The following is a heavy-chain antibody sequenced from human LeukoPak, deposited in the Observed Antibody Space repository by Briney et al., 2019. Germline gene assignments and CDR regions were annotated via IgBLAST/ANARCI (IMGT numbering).Heavy chain of an antibody. Sequence: SETLSLTCTVSCGSISSYYWSWIRQPPGKGLEWIGYIYYTGSTSYNPSLKSRVTISVDTSKKQFSLKLTSVTAADTAVYYCARDFGSSGWYGAFDYWGQGTLVTVSS. CDR3: ARDFGSSGWYGAFDY. D-gene: IGHD6-19*01. CDR2: IYYTGST. J-gene: IGHJ4*02. V-gene: IGHV4-59*01. CDR1: CGSISSYY.